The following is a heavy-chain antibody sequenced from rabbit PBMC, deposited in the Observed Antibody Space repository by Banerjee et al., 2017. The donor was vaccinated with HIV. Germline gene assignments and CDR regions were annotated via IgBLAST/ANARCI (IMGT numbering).Heavy chain of an antibody. CDR1: GFSFSSGYD. CDR3: ARTAGYLDDGDGYFNL. Sequence: QSLEEYGGDLVQPEGSLTLTCKASGFSFSSGYDMCWVRQAPGKGLEWIGCIYSSVGSTWYASWAKGRFTISKTSSTTVTLQMTSLTAADTATYFCARTAGYLDDGDGYFNLWGPGTLVTVS. J-gene: IGHJ4*01. CDR2: IYSSVGST. D-gene: IGHD2-1*01. V-gene: IGHV1S40*01.